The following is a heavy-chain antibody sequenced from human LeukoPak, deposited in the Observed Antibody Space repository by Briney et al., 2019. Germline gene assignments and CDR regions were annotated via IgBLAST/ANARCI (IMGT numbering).Heavy chain of an antibody. CDR3: ASGMVRGVITRPPVTPRYYYYMDV. D-gene: IGHD3-10*01. V-gene: IGHV1-69*05. CDR1: GGTFSSYA. J-gene: IGHJ6*03. Sequence: GSSVKVSCKASGGTFSSYAISWVRQAPGQGLEWMGRIIPIFGTANYAQKFQGRVTITTDESTSTAYMELSSLRSEDTAVYYCASGMVRGVITRPPVTPRYYYYMDVWGKGTTVTVSS. CDR2: IIPIFGTA.